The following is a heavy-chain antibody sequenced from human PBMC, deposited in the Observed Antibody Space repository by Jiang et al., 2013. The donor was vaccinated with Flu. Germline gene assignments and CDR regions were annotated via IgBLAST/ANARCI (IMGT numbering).Heavy chain of an antibody. CDR2: ISYXGKY. D-gene: IGHD3-22*01. Sequence: ETISYXGKYLLQPVPPTSRVTISVDTSKNQISLKLTSVTAADTAVYYCARCFDLRVVVTPDAFDIWGQGTLVTVSS. CDR3: ARCFDLRVVVTPDAFDI. J-gene: IGHJ3*02. V-gene: IGHV4-39*01.